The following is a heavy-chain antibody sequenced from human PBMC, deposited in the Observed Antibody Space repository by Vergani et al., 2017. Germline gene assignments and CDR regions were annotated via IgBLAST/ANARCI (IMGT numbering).Heavy chain of an antibody. CDR2: IYTSGIT. J-gene: IGHJ6*02. Sequence: QVQLQESGPGLVKPSQTLSLTCTVSGGSISRGSYYWRWIRQPAGKGLEWIGRIYTSGITNYNPSLKSRFTISVDTSKNQFSLKLSSVTAADTAVYYCARDRDSSSSYYYYGMDVWGQGTTVTVSS. D-gene: IGHD6-13*01. CDR1: GGSISRGSYY. CDR3: ARDRDSSSSYYYYGMDV. V-gene: IGHV4-61*02.